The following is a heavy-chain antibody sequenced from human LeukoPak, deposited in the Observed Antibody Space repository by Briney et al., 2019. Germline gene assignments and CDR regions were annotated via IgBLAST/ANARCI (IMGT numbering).Heavy chain of an antibody. CDR2: IIPIFGTA. D-gene: IGHD6-13*01. CDR3: ARVLLLGYSTNYYHGMDV. V-gene: IGHV1-69*06. J-gene: IGHJ6*04. Sequence: PGGSLRLSCAASGFTFSSYAISWVRQAPGQGLEWMGGIIPIFGTANYAQKFQGRVTITADKSTSTAYMELSSLRSEDTAVYYCARVLLLGYSTNYYHGMDVWGKGTTVTVSS. CDR1: GFTFSSYA.